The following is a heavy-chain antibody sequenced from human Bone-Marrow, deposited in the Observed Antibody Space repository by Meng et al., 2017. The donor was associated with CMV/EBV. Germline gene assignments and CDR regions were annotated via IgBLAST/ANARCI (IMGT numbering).Heavy chain of an antibody. V-gene: IGHV3-30*04. CDR3: ARDPFTIFGVVIIMYGMDV. D-gene: IGHD3-3*01. CDR2: ISYDGSNK. J-gene: IGHJ6*02. CDR1: GVSFSSYA. Sequence: SLKISCAASGVSFSSYAMQWVRQAPGKGLEWVAVISYDGSNKYYADSVKGRFTISRDNSKNTLHLQMNSLRAEDTAVYYCARDPFTIFGVVIIMYGMDVWGQGTTVTVSS.